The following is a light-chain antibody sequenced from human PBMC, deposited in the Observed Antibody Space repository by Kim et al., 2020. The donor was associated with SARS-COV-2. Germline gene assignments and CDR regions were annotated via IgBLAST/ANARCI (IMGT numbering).Light chain of an antibody. CDR2: DDS. CDR1: NFQSKS. V-gene: IGLV3-21*02. CDR3: QVWDGDSDHVV. J-gene: IGLJ2*01. Sequence: SYELTQPPSVSVAPGQTAKITCGGSNFQSKSVHWYQQKAGQAPVLVVSDDSDRRSGIPERFSGSYSGNTATLTISSVEAGDEADYYCQVWDGDSDHVVFG.